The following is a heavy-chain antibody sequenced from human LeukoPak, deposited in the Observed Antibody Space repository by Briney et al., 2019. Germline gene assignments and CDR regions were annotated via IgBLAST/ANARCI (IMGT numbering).Heavy chain of an antibody. V-gene: IGHV4-39*01. J-gene: IGHJ4*02. D-gene: IGHD3-22*01. CDR1: GGSISSSSYY. Sequence: PSETLSLTCTLSGGSISSSSYYWGWIREPPGKGLEWIGRIYYGGLPYYNQSLRTRVPRYVDTSKNQFSLKRGSVTAADTAVYYCARHGLTTENYYDSSGYYYWGQGTLVTVSS. CDR3: ARHGLTTENYYDSSGYYY. CDR2: IYYGGLP.